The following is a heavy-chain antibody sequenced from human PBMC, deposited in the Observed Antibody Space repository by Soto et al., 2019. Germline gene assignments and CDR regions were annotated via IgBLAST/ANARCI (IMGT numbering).Heavy chain of an antibody. Sequence: QVQLVQSGAEVKKPGASVKVSCKASGYTFTSYAISWVRQAPGQGLEWMGWISAYNGNTNYAQKLQGRVTMTTATPTTTPYMDLRSLSSADTAVYYCARSGPPAGYWGQGPLVTVPS. CDR1: GYTFTSYA. CDR3: ARSGPPAGY. D-gene: IGHD3-10*01. J-gene: IGHJ4*02. V-gene: IGHV1-18*01. CDR2: ISAYNGNT.